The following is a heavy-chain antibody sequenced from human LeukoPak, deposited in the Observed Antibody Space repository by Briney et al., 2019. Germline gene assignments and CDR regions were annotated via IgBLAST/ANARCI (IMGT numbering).Heavy chain of an antibody. CDR3: ARSSDGDYYYYFDY. Sequence: TGGSLRLSCVASGFTVSSNYMSWVRQAPGKGLEWVSVIYSGGSTEYADSVKGRFTVSRDNSKNTLYLQMNSLRAEDTAVYYCARSSDGDYYYYFDYWGQGTLVTVSS. CDR1: GFTVSSNY. J-gene: IGHJ4*02. V-gene: IGHV3-66*01. CDR2: IYSGGST. D-gene: IGHD4-17*01.